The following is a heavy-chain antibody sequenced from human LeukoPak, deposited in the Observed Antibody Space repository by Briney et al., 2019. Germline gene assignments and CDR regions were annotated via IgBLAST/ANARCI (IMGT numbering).Heavy chain of an antibody. CDR3: ATSGGSGNGAYNWFDP. CDR2: INHSGST. CDR1: GGSFSGYY. Sequence: SETLSLTCAVYGGSFSGYYWSWIRQPPGKGLEWIGEINHSGSTNYNPSLKSRVTISVDTPKNQFSLKLSSVTAADTTVYYCATSGGSGNGAYNWFDPWGQGTLVTVSS. V-gene: IGHV4-34*01. D-gene: IGHD3-10*01. J-gene: IGHJ5*02.